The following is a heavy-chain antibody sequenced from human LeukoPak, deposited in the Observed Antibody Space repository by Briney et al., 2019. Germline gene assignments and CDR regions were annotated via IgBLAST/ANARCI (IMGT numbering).Heavy chain of an antibody. D-gene: IGHD3-10*01. CDR2: IYASGSGST. CDR3: AGTTLWLYN. V-gene: IGHV4-4*09. Sequence: SETLSLTCTVSGVSIRNYYWSWIRQPPGKGLGWIGYIYASGSGSTNYNPSLKSLVTISVDTSKNQFSLKLRSVTAADTAVYYCAGTTLWLYNWGQGTLVTVSS. J-gene: IGHJ4*02. CDR1: GVSIRNYY.